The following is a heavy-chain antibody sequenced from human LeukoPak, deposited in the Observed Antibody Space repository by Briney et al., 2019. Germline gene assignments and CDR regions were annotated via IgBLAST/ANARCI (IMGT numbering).Heavy chain of an antibody. CDR2: FDPEDGET. Sequence: ASVKVSCKVSGYTLTELSMQWVRQAPGKGLEWMGGFDPEDGETIYAQKFQGRVTMTEDTSTSTAYMELRSLRSDDTAVYYCARRITMVRGVINWFDPWGQGTLVTVSS. V-gene: IGHV1-24*01. D-gene: IGHD3-10*01. J-gene: IGHJ5*02. CDR1: GYTLTELS. CDR3: ARRITMVRGVINWFDP.